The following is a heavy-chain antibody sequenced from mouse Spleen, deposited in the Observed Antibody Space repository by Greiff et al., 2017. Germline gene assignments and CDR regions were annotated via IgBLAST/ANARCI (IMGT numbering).Heavy chain of an antibody. CDR3: ATGYYDYDDYAMDY. CDR1: GFNIKNTY. D-gene: IGHD2-4*01. CDR2: IDPANGNT. Sequence: EVKLVESVAELVRPGASVKLSCTASGFNIKNTYMHWVKQRPEQGLEWIGRIDPANGNTKYAPKFQGKATITADTSSNTAYLQLSSLTSEDTAIYYCATGYYDYDDYAMDYWGQGTSVTVSS. V-gene: IGHV14-3*01. J-gene: IGHJ4*01.